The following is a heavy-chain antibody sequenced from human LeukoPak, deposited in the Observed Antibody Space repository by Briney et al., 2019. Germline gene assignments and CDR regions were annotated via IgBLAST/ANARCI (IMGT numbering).Heavy chain of an antibody. Sequence: SETLSLTCAVYGGSFSGYYWSWIRQPPGKGLEWIGEINHSGSTNYNPSLKSRVTISVDTSKNQFSLKLSSVTAADTAVYYCARRGGGFWSGYYHYWGQGTLVTVSP. CDR3: ARRGGGFWSGYYHY. CDR2: INHSGST. J-gene: IGHJ4*02. CDR1: GGSFSGYY. D-gene: IGHD3-3*01. V-gene: IGHV4-34*01.